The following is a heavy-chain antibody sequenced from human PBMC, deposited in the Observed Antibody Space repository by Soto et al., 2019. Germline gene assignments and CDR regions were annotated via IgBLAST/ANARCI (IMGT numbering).Heavy chain of an antibody. Sequence: GASVKVSCKASGFTFSAYYIYWVRQAPGQGLEWMGIINPSGGSTSYAQKFQGRVTMTRDTSTSTVYMELSSLRSEDTAVYYCASSVPGYYDSSGSLHWGQGTMVTVSS. CDR1: GFTFSAYY. CDR2: INPSGGST. V-gene: IGHV1-46*01. D-gene: IGHD3-22*01. CDR3: ASSVPGYYDSSGSLH. J-gene: IGHJ3*01.